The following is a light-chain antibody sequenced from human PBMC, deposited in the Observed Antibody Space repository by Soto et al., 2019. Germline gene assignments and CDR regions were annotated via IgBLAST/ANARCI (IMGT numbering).Light chain of an antibody. CDR1: SSDVGGYNY. Sequence: QSVLTQPPSASGSPGQSVAISCTGTSSDVGGYNYVSWYQQHPGKAPKLMIYEVNKRPSGVPDRFSGSKSGNTASLTVSGLQAEDEADYYCASYRTINTYVFGTGTKVTVL. V-gene: IGLV2-8*01. J-gene: IGLJ1*01. CDR3: ASYRTINTYV. CDR2: EVN.